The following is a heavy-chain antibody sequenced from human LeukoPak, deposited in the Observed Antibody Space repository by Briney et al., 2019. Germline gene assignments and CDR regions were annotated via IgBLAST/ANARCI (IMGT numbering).Heavy chain of an antibody. D-gene: IGHD6-6*01. CDR2: IYSGGST. Sequence: GGSLRLSCAASGFTVSSNYMSWVRQAPGKGLEWVSVIYSGGSTYYADSVKGRFTISRDNSKNTLYLQMNSLRAEDTAVYYCARELSSIAALGDYYYMDVWGKGTTVTVSS. J-gene: IGHJ6*03. CDR1: GFTVSSNY. V-gene: IGHV3-53*01. CDR3: ARELSSIAALGDYYYMDV.